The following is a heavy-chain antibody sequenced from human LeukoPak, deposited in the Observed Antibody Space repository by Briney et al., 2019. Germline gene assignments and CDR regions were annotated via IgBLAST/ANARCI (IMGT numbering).Heavy chain of an antibody. J-gene: IGHJ5*02. CDR1: GFTFSSYA. CDR2: ISYDGSNK. D-gene: IGHD5-18*01. V-gene: IGHV3-30*04. Sequence: PGGSLRLSCAASGFTFSSYAMHWVRQAPGKWLEWVAVISYDGSNKYYADSVKGRFTISRDNSKNTLYLQMNSLRAEDTAVYYCARVKVQLWSKINWFDPWGQGTLVTVSS. CDR3: ARVKVQLWSKINWFDP.